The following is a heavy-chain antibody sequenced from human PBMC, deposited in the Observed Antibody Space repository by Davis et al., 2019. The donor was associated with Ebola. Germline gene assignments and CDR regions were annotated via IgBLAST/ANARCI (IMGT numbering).Heavy chain of an antibody. CDR2: IRSKANSYAT. CDR3: TTRWLVLFARDY. V-gene: IGHV3-73*01. CDR1: GFTFSGSA. Sequence: GESLKISCAASGFTFSGSAMHWVRQASGKGLEWVGRIRSKANSYATAYAASVKGRFTISRDDSKNTAYLQMNSLKTEDTAVYYCTTRWLVLFARDYWGQGTLVTVSS. D-gene: IGHD6-19*01. J-gene: IGHJ4*02.